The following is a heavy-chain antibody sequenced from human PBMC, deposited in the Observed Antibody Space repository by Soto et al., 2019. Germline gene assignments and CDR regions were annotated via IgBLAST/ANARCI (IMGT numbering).Heavy chain of an antibody. Sequence: ASVKVSCKASGYTFTVYYMHWVRQAPGQGLEWMGWINPNSGGTNYAQKFQGRVTMTRDTSISTAYMELSRLRSDDTAVYYWARSQEDLSFDYWGQGTLVTVSS. V-gene: IGHV1-2*02. CDR2: INPNSGGT. CDR3: ARSQEDLSFDY. CDR1: GYTFTVYY. J-gene: IGHJ4*02.